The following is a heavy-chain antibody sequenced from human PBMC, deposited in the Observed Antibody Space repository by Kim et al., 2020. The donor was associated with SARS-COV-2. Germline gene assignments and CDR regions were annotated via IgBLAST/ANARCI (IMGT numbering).Heavy chain of an antibody. CDR3: ARDFRITIFGVVIKHGMDV. J-gene: IGHJ6*02. CDR1: GGSISSYY. D-gene: IGHD3-3*01. CDR2: IYTSGST. Sequence: SETLSLTCTVSGGSISSYYWSWIRQPAGKGLEWIGRIYTSGSTNYNPSLKSRVTMSVDTSKNQFSLKLSSVTAADTAVYYCARDFRITIFGVVIKHGMDVWGQGTTVTVSS. V-gene: IGHV4-4*07.